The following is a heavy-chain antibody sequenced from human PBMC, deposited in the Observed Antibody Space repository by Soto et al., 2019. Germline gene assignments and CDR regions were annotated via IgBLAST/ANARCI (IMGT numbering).Heavy chain of an antibody. Sequence: QVQLVQSGAEVKKPGASVKVSCKVSGYTLTELSMHWVRQAPGNGLEWMGGFDPEDGETIYAQKSQGRVTMTEDTSTDTAYMELSSLRSEDTAVYYCATGPTVVVAFDYWGQGTLVTVSS. V-gene: IGHV1-24*01. J-gene: IGHJ4*02. CDR1: GYTLTELS. CDR2: FDPEDGET. D-gene: IGHD2-15*01. CDR3: ATGPTVVVAFDY.